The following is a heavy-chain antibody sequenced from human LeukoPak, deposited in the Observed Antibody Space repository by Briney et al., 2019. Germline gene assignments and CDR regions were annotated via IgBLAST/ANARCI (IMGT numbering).Heavy chain of an antibody. CDR1: GGSISSGGYS. CDR2: IYYSGST. CDR3: ARIHSSSWYMYYYYYMDV. J-gene: IGHJ6*03. D-gene: IGHD6-13*01. V-gene: IGHV4-30-4*07. Sequence: SETLSLTCAVSGGSISSGGYSWSWIRQPPGKGLEWIGYIYYSGSTYYNPSLKSRVTISVDTSKNQFSLKLSSVTAADTAVYYCARIHSSSWYMYYYYYMDVWGKGTTVTVSS.